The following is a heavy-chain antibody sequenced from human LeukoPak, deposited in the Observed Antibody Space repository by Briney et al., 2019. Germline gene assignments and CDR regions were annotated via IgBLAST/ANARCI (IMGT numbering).Heavy chain of an antibody. Sequence: SQTLSPTCAISGDSVSSNSAAWNWIRQSPSRGLEWLGRTYYRSKWYNDYAVSVKSRIAINPDTSKNQFSLQLNSVTPEDTAVYYCARGITMVRGGNQYNWFDPWGQGTLVTVSS. J-gene: IGHJ5*02. D-gene: IGHD3-10*01. CDR2: TYYRSKWYN. CDR1: GDSVSSNSAA. V-gene: IGHV6-1*01. CDR3: ARGITMVRGGNQYNWFDP.